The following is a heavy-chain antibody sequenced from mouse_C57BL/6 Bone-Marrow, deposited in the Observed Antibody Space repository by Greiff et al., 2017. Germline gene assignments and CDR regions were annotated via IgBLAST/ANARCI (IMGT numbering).Heavy chain of an antibody. Sequence: QVQLQQPGAELVKPGASVKLSCKASGYTFTSYWMHWVKQRPGQGLEWIGMIHPNSGNTNYNEKFKSKATLTVNKSSSTAYMQLSSLTSEDSAVYYCATGSWFAYWGQGNLVTVSA. CDR3: ATGSWFAY. V-gene: IGHV1-64*01. CDR2: IHPNSGNT. J-gene: IGHJ3*01. CDR1: GYTFTSYW.